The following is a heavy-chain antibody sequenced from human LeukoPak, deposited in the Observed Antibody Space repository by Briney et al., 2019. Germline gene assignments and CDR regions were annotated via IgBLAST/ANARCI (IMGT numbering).Heavy chain of an antibody. D-gene: IGHD5-24*01. CDR1: GGSISSSSYY. CDR2: IYYSGST. V-gene: IGHV4-39*07. J-gene: IGHJ3*02. CDR3: ARGTRDGYNGAFDI. Sequence: SETLSLTCTVSGGSISSSSYYWGWIRQPPGKGLEWIGSIYYSGSTYYNPSLKSRVTISVDTSKNQFSLKLSSVTAADTAVYYCARGTRDGYNGAFDIWGQGTMVTVSS.